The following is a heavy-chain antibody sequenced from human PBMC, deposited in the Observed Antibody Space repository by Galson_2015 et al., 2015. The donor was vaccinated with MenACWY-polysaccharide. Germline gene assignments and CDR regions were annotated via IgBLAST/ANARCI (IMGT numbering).Heavy chain of an antibody. CDR3: AKSPGSIQLWINYYYGMDV. CDR1: GLTFSSYA. J-gene: IGHJ6*02. V-gene: IGHV3-23*01. D-gene: IGHD5-18*01. CDR2: ISASGGST. Sequence: SLRLSCADSGLTFSSYAMSWVRQAPGKGLEWVSSISASGGSTYHADSVKGRFTISRDNSKNTLYLQMNSLRAEDTAVYYCAKSPGSIQLWINYYYGMDVWGQGTTVTVSS.